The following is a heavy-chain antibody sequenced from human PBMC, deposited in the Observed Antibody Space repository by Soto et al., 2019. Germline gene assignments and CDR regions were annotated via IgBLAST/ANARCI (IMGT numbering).Heavy chain of an antibody. J-gene: IGHJ4*02. CDR3: ARNRRLTGDFAY. CDR1: GYAFTTYD. D-gene: IGHD7-27*01. Sequence: ASVKVSSEASGYAFTTYDSNWMRQASGQGLEWLGWMNPNNGDTGYAQKFQDRVIMTRDTSMNTAYMELSSLSNEDTAIYYCARNRRLTGDFAYWGLGTLVTVSS. CDR2: MNPNNGDT. V-gene: IGHV1-8*01.